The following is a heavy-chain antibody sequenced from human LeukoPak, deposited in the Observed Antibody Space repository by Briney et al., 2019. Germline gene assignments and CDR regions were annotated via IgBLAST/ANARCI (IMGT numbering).Heavy chain of an antibody. CDR2: IIQNGGST. CDR3: ARHMVPTNTFLFYGLDV. V-gene: IGHV3-9*01. Sequence: GRSLRLSSADTRFRFEDYSMHWVRPHPGKGLEWVSSIIQNGGSTEYADSVKGRFTISRDNAKNSLFLQLNSLRTEDSALYCCARHMVPTNTFLFYGLDVWGQG. CDR1: RFRFEDYS. J-gene: IGHJ6*02. D-gene: IGHD2-21*01.